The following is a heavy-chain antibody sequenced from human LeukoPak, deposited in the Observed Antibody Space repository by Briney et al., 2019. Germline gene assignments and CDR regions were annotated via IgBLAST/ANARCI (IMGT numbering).Heavy chain of an antibody. Sequence: GGSLRLSCAASGFTFSSYSMNWVRQAPGKGLEWVSSISSSSSYIYYADSVKGRFTISRDNAKNSLYLQMNSPRAEDTAVYYCARDGFMITFGGVGIGYWGQGTLVTVSS. CDR1: GFTFSSYS. CDR2: ISSSSSYI. V-gene: IGHV3-21*01. CDR3: ARDGFMITFGGVGIGY. D-gene: IGHD3-16*01. J-gene: IGHJ4*02.